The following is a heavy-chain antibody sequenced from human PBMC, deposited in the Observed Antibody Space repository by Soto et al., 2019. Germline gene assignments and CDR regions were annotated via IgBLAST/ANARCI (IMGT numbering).Heavy chain of an antibody. CDR3: ARMHFDWSNYGMDV. V-gene: IGHV1-69*01. J-gene: IGHJ6*02. D-gene: IGHD3-9*01. CDR2: IIPIFGTA. CDR1: GGTFSSYA. Sequence: QVQLVQSGAEVKKPGSSVKVSCKASGGTFSSYAISWVRQAPGQGLEWMGGIIPIFGTANYAQKCQGRVTITADESTSTAYMELSSLRSEDTAVYYCARMHFDWSNYGMDVWGQGTTVTVSS.